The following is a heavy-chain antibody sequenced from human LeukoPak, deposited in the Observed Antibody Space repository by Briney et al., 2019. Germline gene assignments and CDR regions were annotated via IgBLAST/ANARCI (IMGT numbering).Heavy chain of an antibody. D-gene: IGHD3-10*01. CDR2: IYPGDSDT. CDR1: GFRFTSYW. Sequence: GEALKISFKGSGFRFTSYWIGWVRPMPGKGLGWMGIIYPGDSDTRYSPSFQGQVTISAGKSISTAYLQWSSLKASDTAMYYCARLGSGLLWFGEPPTCFDYWGQGTLVTVSS. V-gene: IGHV5-51*01. CDR3: ARLGSGLLWFGEPPTCFDY. J-gene: IGHJ4*02.